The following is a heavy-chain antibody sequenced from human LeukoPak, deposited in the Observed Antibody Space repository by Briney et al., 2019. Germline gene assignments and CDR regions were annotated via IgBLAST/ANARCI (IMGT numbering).Heavy chain of an antibody. CDR3: AKGISTPYY. V-gene: IGHV3-23*01. Sequence: GGPLTLSCAASGFTFSNYAMSWPRQAPGEGRECVSGISGGGGSTYYADSVKGRFTISRDNSKNTLDLQMNSLRAGDTAIYYCAKGISTPYYWGQGTLVTVSS. D-gene: IGHD2-2*01. CDR2: ISGGGGST. J-gene: IGHJ4*02. CDR1: GFTFSNYA.